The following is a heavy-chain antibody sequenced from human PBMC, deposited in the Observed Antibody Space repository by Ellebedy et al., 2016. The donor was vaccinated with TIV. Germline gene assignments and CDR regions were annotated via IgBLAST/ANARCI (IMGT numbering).Heavy chain of an antibody. CDR3: VQAGGFLSGWYNY. V-gene: IGHV3-9*01. J-gene: IGHJ4*02. CDR1: GFTFDDYA. D-gene: IGHD6-19*01. Sequence: GGSLRLXXAASGFTFDDYAMHWVRQAPGKGLEWVSGISWNSGSIDYADSVKGRFTISRDNAKNSLYLQMNSLRAEDTAFYYCVQAGGFLSGWYNYWGQGALVAVPS. CDR2: ISWNSGSI.